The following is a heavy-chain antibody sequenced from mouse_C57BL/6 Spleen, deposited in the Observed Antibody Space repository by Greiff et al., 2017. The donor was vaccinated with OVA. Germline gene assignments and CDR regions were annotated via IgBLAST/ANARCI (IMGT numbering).Heavy chain of an antibody. CDR1: GYTFTSYW. CDR2: IDPSDSYT. CDR3: ARWATGYFDY. V-gene: IGHV1-69*01. Sequence: QVHVQQPGAELVMPGASVKLSCKASGYTFTSYWMHWVKQRPGQGLEWIGEIDPSDSYTNYNQKFKGKSTLTVDKSSSTAYMQLSSLTSEDSAVYYCARWATGYFDYWGQGTTLTVSS. D-gene: IGHD3-1*01. J-gene: IGHJ2*01.